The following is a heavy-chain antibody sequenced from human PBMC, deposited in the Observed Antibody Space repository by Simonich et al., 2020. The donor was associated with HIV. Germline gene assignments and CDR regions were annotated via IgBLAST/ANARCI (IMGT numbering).Heavy chain of an antibody. CDR3: AKDRYSSSSGSFDY. J-gene: IGHJ4*02. CDR1: GFTFDDYA. V-gene: IGHV3-9*03. D-gene: IGHD6-6*01. Sequence: EVQLVESGGGLVQPGRSLRLSCAASGFTFDDYAMHWFRQAPGEGMEGVSGISWNSGRLGYEDSVKGRFTISRDNAKNSLYLQMNSLRAEDMALYYCAKDRYSSSSGSFDYWGQGTLVTVSS. CDR2: ISWNSGRL.